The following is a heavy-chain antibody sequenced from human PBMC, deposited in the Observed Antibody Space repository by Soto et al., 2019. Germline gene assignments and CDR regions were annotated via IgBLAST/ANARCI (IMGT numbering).Heavy chain of an antibody. D-gene: IGHD4-17*01. CDR3: ATSWDPFEYGDYDRTSSFEY. CDR2: IKQDGSEK. V-gene: IGHV3-7*01. CDR1: GFTFSSYW. J-gene: IGHJ4*02. Sequence: EVQLVESGGGLVQPGGSLRISCAASGFTFSSYWMSWVRQSPGKGLEWVAIIKQDGSEKYYVDSVKGRFTISRYNVKQSLYLQLNSLTAEDTAVYYCATSWDPFEYGDYDRTSSFEYWVPGRLVTVSA.